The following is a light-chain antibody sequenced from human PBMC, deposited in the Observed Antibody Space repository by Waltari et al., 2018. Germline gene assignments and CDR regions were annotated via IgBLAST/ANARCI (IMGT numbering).Light chain of an antibody. CDR2: GAS. CDR3: QQYNNWPPYT. CDR1: QSVYSN. J-gene: IGKJ1*01. Sequence: EVVLSQSPATLSVSPGGRATLSCRASQSVYSNLALYQQKPGQPPRLLIYGASTRATGIPARFSASGSGTEFTLTISSLQSEDFAVYYCQQYNNWPPYTFGQGTKVEIK. V-gene: IGKV3-15*01.